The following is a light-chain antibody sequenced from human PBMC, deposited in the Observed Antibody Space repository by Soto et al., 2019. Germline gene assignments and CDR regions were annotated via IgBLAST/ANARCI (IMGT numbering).Light chain of an antibody. CDR3: QQSYSSLIT. Sequence: DIQMTKSQSSLSASVGDSVTITCXASQSISSYLNWYQQKPGKAPKLLIYAASSLQSGAPSRFSGSGSGTDFTLTISSLQPEDFATYYCQQSYSSLITFGQGTRLEI. V-gene: IGKV1-39*01. CDR2: AAS. J-gene: IGKJ5*01. CDR1: QSISSY.